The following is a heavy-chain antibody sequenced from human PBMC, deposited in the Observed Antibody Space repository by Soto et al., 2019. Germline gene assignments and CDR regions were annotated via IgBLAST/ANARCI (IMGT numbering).Heavy chain of an antibody. J-gene: IGHJ6*02. D-gene: IGHD2-21*02. CDR3: ARPGQCCGDCYFPFAVMDV. CDR1: GGTFSSYA. V-gene: IGHV1-69*13. Sequence: ASVKVSCKASGGTFSSYAISWVRQAPGQGLEWMGGIIPIFGTANYAQKFQVRVTITADESTSTAYMELSSLRSEDTAVYYCARPGQCCGDCYFPFAVMDVWGQGTTVTVSS. CDR2: IIPIFGTA.